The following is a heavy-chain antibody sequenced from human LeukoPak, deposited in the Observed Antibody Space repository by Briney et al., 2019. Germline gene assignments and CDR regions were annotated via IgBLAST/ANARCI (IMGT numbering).Heavy chain of an antibody. CDR3: ARDIFSVAGPDLDR. D-gene: IGHD6-19*01. V-gene: IGHV3-9*01. Sequence: PGWSLRLSCAASGFTFDNYAMHWVRQTPGKGLEWVSGISWDSGSINYADSVKGRFTISRDNAKNSLFLQMNSLRTEDTALYYCARDIFSVAGPDLDRWGQGTQVTVSS. CDR1: GFTFDNYA. J-gene: IGHJ5*02. CDR2: ISWDSGSI.